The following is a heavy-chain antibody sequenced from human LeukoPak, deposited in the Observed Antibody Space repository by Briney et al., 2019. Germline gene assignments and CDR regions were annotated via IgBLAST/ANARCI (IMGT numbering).Heavy chain of an antibody. D-gene: IGHD1-1*01. CDR1: GGSISSYY. CDR2: VYYSGST. Sequence: LETLSLTCTVSGGSISSYYWSWIRQPPGKGLEWIGYVYYSGSTNYNPSLKSRVTISVDTSKNQFSLKLGSVTAADTAVYHCARDSRTTTAFDIWGQGTMVTVSS. CDR3: ARDSRTTTAFDI. V-gene: IGHV4-59*01. J-gene: IGHJ3*02.